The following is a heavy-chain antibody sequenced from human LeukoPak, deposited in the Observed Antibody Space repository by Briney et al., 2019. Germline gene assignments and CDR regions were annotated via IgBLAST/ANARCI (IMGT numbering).Heavy chain of an antibody. V-gene: IGHV4-31*02. CDR1: GFTFGDYY. Sequence: LRLSCAASGFTFGDYYMSWIRQHPGKGLEWIGYIYYSGSTYYNPSLKSRVTISVDTSKNQFSLKLSSVTAADTAVYYCARASANNWFDPWGQGTLVTVSS. CDR2: IYYSGST. D-gene: IGHD6-6*01. CDR3: ARASANNWFDP. J-gene: IGHJ5*02.